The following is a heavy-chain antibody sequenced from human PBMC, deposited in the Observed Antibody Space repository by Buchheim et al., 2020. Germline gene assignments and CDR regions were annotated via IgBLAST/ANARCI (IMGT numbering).Heavy chain of an antibody. D-gene: IGHD5-12*01. CDR2: IYYSGST. J-gene: IGHJ5*02. CDR3: ARHAGYSGYDPFNWFDP. V-gene: IGHV4-39*01. Sequence: QLQLQESGPELVKPSETLSLTCTVSGGSISSSSYYWGWIRQPPGKGLEWIGSIYYSGSTYYNPSLKSRVTISVDTSKNQFSLKLSSVTAADTAVYYCARHAGYSGYDPFNWFDPWGQGTL. CDR1: GGSISSSSYY.